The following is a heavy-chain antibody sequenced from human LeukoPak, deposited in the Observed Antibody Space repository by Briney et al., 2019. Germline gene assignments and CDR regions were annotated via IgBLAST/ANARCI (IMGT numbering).Heavy chain of an antibody. CDR2: IKSKTDGGTI. Sequence: GGSLRLSCAVSGFTFSNAWMSWVRQAPGKGLEWVGRIKSKTDGGTIDYAAPVKGRFTLSRDDSKTTLYLQMNSLQTEDTAVYYCATDFYDSTWGQGTLVTVSS. J-gene: IGHJ5*02. V-gene: IGHV3-15*01. CDR1: GFTFSNAW. D-gene: IGHD3-22*01. CDR3: ATDFYDST.